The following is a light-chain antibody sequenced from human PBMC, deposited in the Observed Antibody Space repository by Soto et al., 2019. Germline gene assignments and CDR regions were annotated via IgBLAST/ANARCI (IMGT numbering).Light chain of an antibody. CDR1: TSNIGSDF. V-gene: IGLV1-47*01. CDR2: HTY. CDR3: SAWDDSLSAYV. Sequence: QSALTQPPSASGTPGQRVTISCSGSTSNIGSDFVYWYQQLPGTAPKLLIYHTYQRPSGVPDRFSGSKSGTSGSLAISDLRSEDEADYYCSAWDDSLSAYVFGAGTKVTVL. J-gene: IGLJ1*01.